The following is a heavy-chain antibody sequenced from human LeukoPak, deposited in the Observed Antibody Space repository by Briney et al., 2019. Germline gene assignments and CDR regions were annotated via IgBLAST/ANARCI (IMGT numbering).Heavy chain of an antibody. J-gene: IGHJ2*01. V-gene: IGHV3-7*04. CDR2: IRQDGSEK. CDR1: GFTFSSYW. CDR3: ARVAYSSGWLSYWYFDL. Sequence: GGSLRLSCAASGFTFSSYWMNWARQAPGKGREWVAKIRQDGSEKYYVDSVKGRFTIPRDNAKNSLYLQIDSLRAEDTAVYYCARVAYSSGWLSYWYFDLWGRGTLLTVSS. D-gene: IGHD6-19*01.